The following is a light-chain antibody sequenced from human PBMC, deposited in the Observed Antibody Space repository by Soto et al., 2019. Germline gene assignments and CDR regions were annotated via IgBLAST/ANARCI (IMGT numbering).Light chain of an antibody. CDR2: GAS. V-gene: IGKV3-20*01. J-gene: IGKJ1*01. CDR3: QQYDSSPPGT. CDR1: QSVSSRY. Sequence: EIVLTQSPGTLSLSPGERATLCCRASQSVSSRYLAWYQKKPGQAPGLLIYGASSRATGIPDRFSGSGSGTDFTLTIRRLEPEDFAVYYCQQYDSSPPGTFGQGTKVDIK.